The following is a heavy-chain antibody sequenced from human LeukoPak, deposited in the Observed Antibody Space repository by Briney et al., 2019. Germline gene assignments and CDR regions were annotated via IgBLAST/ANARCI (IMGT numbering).Heavy chain of an antibody. CDR2: IIPILGIA. CDR3: AREALYYYDSSGYFSWFDP. CDR1: RGTFSSYA. V-gene: IGHV1-69*04. Sequence: SVKVSCKASRGTFSSYAISWVRQAPGQGLEWMGRIIPILGIANYAQKFQGRVTITADKSTSTAYMELSSLRSEDTAVYYCAREALYYYDSSGYFSWFDPWGQGTLVTVSS. D-gene: IGHD3-22*01. J-gene: IGHJ5*02.